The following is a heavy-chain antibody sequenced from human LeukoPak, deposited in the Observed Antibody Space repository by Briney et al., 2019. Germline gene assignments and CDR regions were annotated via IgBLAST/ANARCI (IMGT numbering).Heavy chain of an antibody. J-gene: IGHJ5*02. D-gene: IGHD4-17*01. CDR2: ISAYNGNT. CDR1: GYTFTSYG. V-gene: IGHV1-18*01. Sequence: ASVKVSCKASGYTFTSYGISWVRQAPGQGLEWMGWISAYNGNTNYAQKLQGRVTMATDTSTSTAYMELRSLRSDDTAVYYSARSSVTTYDALYNWFDPWGQGTLVTVSS. CDR3: ARSSVTTYDALYNWFDP.